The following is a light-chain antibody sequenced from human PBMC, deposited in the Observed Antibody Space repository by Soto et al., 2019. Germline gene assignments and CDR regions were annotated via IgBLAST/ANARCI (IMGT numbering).Light chain of an antibody. Sequence: DVVMTQSPLSLPVTLGQPASISCRSSQSLVYSDGNTYLNWFQQRPGQSTRRLIYKVSNRDSGVPDRCSGSGSGTDFTLKISRVESEDVGVYYCMQGTHWPPTFGQGTKVEIK. CDR1: QSLVYSDGNTY. CDR3: MQGTHWPPT. CDR2: KVS. J-gene: IGKJ1*01. V-gene: IGKV2-30*01.